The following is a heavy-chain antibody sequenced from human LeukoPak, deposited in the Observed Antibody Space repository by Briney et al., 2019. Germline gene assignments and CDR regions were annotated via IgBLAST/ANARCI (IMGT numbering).Heavy chain of an antibody. CDR2: IYHDGRT. V-gene: IGHV4-59*01. CDR1: GASFSNDY. CDR3: ARASEGIGYFDT. Sequence: SETLSLTCTVSGASFSNDYWSWVRQAPGKGLEWIGYIYHDGRTNYSPSLKSRITMSIDTSQNQFSLKLTSVTAADTAVYYCARASEGIGYFDTWGRGSLVTVSS. J-gene: IGHJ4*02. D-gene: IGHD3-3*01.